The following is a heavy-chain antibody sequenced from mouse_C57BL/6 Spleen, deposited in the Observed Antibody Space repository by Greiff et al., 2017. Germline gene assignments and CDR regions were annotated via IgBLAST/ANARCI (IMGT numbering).Heavy chain of an antibody. CDR3: ARGRKRCED. CDR2: IDPSDSYT. J-gene: IGHJ2*01. Sequence: QVHVKQPGAELVKPGASVKLSCKASGYTFTSYWMQWVKQRPGQGLEWIGEIDPSDSYTNYNQKFKGKATLTVDTSSSTAYMQLSSLTSEDSAVYYCARGRKRCEDWGQGTTLTVSS. CDR1: GYTFTSYW. D-gene: IGHD3-3*01. V-gene: IGHV1-50*01.